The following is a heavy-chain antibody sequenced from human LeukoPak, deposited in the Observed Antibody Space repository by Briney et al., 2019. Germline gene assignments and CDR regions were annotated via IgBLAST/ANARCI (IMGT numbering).Heavy chain of an antibody. J-gene: IGHJ5*02. CDR1: GYTFTGYD. CDR3: ARPRGRIAAGDRNWFDP. Sequence: ASVKVSCKASGYTFTGYDINWVRQATGQGLEWMGWMNPNSGGTNYAQKFQGRVTMTRDTSISTAYMELSRLRSDDTAVYYCARPRGRIAAGDRNWFDPWGQGTLVTVSS. D-gene: IGHD6-13*01. V-gene: IGHV1-2*02. CDR2: MNPNSGGT.